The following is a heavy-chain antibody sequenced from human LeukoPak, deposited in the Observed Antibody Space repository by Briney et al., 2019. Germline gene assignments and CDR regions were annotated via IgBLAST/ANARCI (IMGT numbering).Heavy chain of an antibody. CDR3: ARDRITVNRGGCFDP. V-gene: IGHV4-59*01. D-gene: IGHD3-10*01. Sequence: PSETLSLTCSVSGVSIRNYYWNWVRQPPGKGLAWVGYIYYTGSTNYNPSLQSRVTMSVDTSKKQFSLNLSSVPAPDTAVYYCARDRITVNRGGCFDPWVQGTLATVS. J-gene: IGHJ5*02. CDR1: GVSIRNYY. CDR2: IYYTGST.